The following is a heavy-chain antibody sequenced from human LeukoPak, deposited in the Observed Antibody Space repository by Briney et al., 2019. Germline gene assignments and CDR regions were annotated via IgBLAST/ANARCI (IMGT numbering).Heavy chain of an antibody. Sequence: GASLRLSCAASGFTFINYAMSRVRQAPGKGLEWVSAITGSGGNTYYADSVKGRFTISRDNSKNTLYLQMNSLRDEDTAVYYCAKWGDFDVLTGYYVPDFWGQGTLVTVSS. CDR2: ITGSGGNT. D-gene: IGHD3-9*01. CDR3: AKWGDFDVLTGYYVPDF. CDR1: GFTFINYA. V-gene: IGHV3-23*01. J-gene: IGHJ4*02.